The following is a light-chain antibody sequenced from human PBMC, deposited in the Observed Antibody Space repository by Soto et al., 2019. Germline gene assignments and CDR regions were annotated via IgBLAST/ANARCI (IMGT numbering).Light chain of an antibody. CDR3: QQRNFWPLT. V-gene: IGKV3D-11*01. CDR2: DAS. J-gene: IGKJ3*01. CDR1: QGIGNY. Sequence: EDVLTQSPAILSLSPGERATLSCRASQGIGNYLAWYQQKPGQAPRLLIYDASNRATGIPARFSGSGSDTDFTLTSDSLEPEDSAVYYCQQRNFWPLTFGPGTRVEIK.